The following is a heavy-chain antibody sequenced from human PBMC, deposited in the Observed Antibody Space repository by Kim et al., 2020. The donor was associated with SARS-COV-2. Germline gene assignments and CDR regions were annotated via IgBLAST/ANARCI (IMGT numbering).Heavy chain of an antibody. D-gene: IGHD1-26*01. CDR3: ATEMGGN. Sequence: TYTDSGTGRFTISRDDAKDTLYLQMNGLRAEDTAIYYCATEMGGNWGQGTLVTVSS. V-gene: IGHV3-74*03. J-gene: IGHJ4*02.